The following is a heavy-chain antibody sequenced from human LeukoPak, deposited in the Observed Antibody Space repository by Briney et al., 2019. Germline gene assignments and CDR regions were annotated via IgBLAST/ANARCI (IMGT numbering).Heavy chain of an antibody. D-gene: IGHD3-10*01. J-gene: IGHJ4*02. V-gene: IGHV3-23*01. CDR3: AKRGIVIRGILIIGFHKEAYYFDY. CDR2: ISGSAGGT. Sequence: GGSLRLSYVVSGITVSNYAINWVRQAPGKGLEWVSGISGSAGGTKYADSVKGRFTISRDNSLNTVYLQMNSLRAEDTAVYFCAKRGIVIRGILIIGFHKEAYYFDYWGQGILVTVSS. CDR1: GITVSNYA.